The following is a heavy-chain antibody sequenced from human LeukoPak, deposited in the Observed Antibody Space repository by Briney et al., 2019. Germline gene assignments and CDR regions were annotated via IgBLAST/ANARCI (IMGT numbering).Heavy chain of an antibody. CDR1: GFTFSGST. J-gene: IGHJ6*03. CDR2: IRSKANSYAT. Sequence: PGGSLRLSCAASGFTFSGSTMHWVRQASGKGLEWVGRIRSKANSYATAYAASVKGRFTISRDDSKNTAYLQMNSLKAEDTAVYYCTTTTVSNDHYYYYYYMDVWGKGTTVTVSS. CDR3: TTTTVSNDHYYYYYYMDV. V-gene: IGHV3-73*01. D-gene: IGHD4-17*01.